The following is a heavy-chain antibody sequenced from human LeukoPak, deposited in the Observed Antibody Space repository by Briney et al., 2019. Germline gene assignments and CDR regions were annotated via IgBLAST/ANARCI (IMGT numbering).Heavy chain of an antibody. CDR3: ARGEGADYDILTEDYYYYYGMDV. Sequence: ASVKVSCKASGYTFTGYYMHWVRQAPGQGLEWMGWINPNSGGTNYAQKFQGWVTMTRDTSISTAYMELSRLRSDDTAVYYCARGEGADYDILTEDYYYYYGMDVWGQGTTVTVSS. D-gene: IGHD3-9*01. J-gene: IGHJ6*02. V-gene: IGHV1-2*04. CDR1: GYTFTGYY. CDR2: INPNSGGT.